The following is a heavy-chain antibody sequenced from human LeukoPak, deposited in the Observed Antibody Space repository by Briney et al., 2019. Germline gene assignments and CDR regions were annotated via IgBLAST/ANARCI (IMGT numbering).Heavy chain of an antibody. D-gene: IGHD5-18*01. J-gene: IGHJ4*02. CDR3: ARGHSYGPPAGY. V-gene: IGHV4-4*07. CDR2: IHTSGST. Sequence: PSETLSLTCTVSGGSISSTYWTWIRQPAGKGLEWIGRIHTSGSTNYNPSLKSRVTISVDTSKNQFSLKLSSVTAADTAVYYCARGHSYGPPAGYWGQGTLVTVSS. CDR1: GGSISSTY.